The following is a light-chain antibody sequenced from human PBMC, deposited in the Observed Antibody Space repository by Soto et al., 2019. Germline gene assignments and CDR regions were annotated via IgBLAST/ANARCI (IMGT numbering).Light chain of an antibody. V-gene: IGLV1-44*01. Sequence: QYVLTQPPSASGTPGQRVTISCSGSHSNIGTKAVKWFQQVPGAAPKSLIYKTDQRPSGVPDRFSGSKSGTSASLAISGLQPEDEADYYCASWDDSLNGVVFGGGTKVTVL. CDR3: ASWDDSLNGVV. CDR2: KTD. J-gene: IGLJ3*02. CDR1: HSNIGTKA.